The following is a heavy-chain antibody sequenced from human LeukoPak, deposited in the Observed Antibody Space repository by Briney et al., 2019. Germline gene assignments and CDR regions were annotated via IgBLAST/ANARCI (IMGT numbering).Heavy chain of an antibody. CDR3: ARSRGATALWYFDL. CDR1: GYTFTSYG. J-gene: IGHJ2*01. CDR2: IRAYNGNT. Sequence: ASVKVSCKASGYTFTSYGISWVRQAPGQGLEWMGWIRAYNGNTNYAQKLQGRVTMTTDTSTSTAYMELRSLRSDDTAVYYCARSRGATALWYFDLWGRGTLVTVSS. D-gene: IGHD1-26*01. V-gene: IGHV1-18*01.